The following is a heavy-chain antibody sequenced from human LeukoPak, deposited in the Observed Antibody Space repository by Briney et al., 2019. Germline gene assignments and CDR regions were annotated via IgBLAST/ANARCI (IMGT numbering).Heavy chain of an antibody. CDR2: IYTSGST. CDR3: ARLPYGSGYWLHREGRDV. D-gene: IGHD3-10*01. V-gene: IGHV4-4*07. Sequence: SETLSLTCTVSGGSLSSYYWNWIRQPAGKGLEWIGRIYTSGSTNYNPSLKSRVTISVDTSKKQFSLNLTSVTAADTAVYYCARLPYGSGYWLHREGRDVWGKGTTVTISS. J-gene: IGHJ6*04. CDR1: GGSLSSYY.